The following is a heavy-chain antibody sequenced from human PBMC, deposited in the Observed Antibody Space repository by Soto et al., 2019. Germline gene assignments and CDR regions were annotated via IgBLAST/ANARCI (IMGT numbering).Heavy chain of an antibody. Sequence: GGSLRLSCAASGFTFSNYAMSWVRQAPGKGLEWVSSISGSGGSTYYADSVKGRFSISRDNSKNTLSLQMNGLRAEDTAVYYCLKDRQPDGRWLFDYWGQGSLVTGSS. CDR3: LKDRQPDGRWLFDY. CDR2: ISGSGGST. V-gene: IGHV3-23*01. D-gene: IGHD2-21*01. J-gene: IGHJ4*02. CDR1: GFTFSNYA.